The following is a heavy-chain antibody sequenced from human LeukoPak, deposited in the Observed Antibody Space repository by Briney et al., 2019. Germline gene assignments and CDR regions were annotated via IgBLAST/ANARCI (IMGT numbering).Heavy chain of an antibody. CDR3: ARAKGSYSFDY. D-gene: IGHD1-26*01. Sequence: GGSLRLSCVASGFTFSSYAMHWVRQAPGKGLEWVASISYDGSNKYYADSVKGRFTVSRDNSKNTLYLQMNSLRAEDTALYYCARAKGSYSFDYWGQGTLVTVSS. V-gene: IGHV3-30-3*01. CDR2: ISYDGSNK. J-gene: IGHJ4*02. CDR1: GFTFSSYA.